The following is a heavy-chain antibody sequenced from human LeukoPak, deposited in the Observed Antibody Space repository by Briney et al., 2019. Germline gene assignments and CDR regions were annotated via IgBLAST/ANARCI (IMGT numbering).Heavy chain of an antibody. CDR1: GFTFNNYA. J-gene: IGHJ4*02. D-gene: IGHD6-19*01. CDR2: IGGGGDYT. CDR3: AKRGRESSGWGAFDY. Sequence: GGSLRLSCAASGFTFNNYAMNWVRQAPGKGLEWVSTIGGGGDYTNYADSVKGRFTISRDNSKNTLDLQMNSLRAEDTAVYYCAKRGRESSGWGAFDYWGQGTLVIVSS. V-gene: IGHV3-23*01.